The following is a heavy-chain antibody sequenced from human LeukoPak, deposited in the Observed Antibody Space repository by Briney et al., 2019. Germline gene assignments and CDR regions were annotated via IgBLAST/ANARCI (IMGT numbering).Heavy chain of an antibody. CDR3: AKGGGGTGTYYYGSGSYRPYNWFDP. CDR1: GFTFSSYA. V-gene: IGHV3-23*01. CDR2: ISGSGGST. D-gene: IGHD3-10*01. Sequence: GGSLRLSCAASGFTFSSYAMSWVRQAPGKGLEWVSAISGSGGSTYYADSVKGRFTISRDNSKNTLYLQMNSLRAEDTAVYYCAKGGGGTGTYYYGSGSYRPYNWFDPWGQGTLVTVSS. J-gene: IGHJ5*02.